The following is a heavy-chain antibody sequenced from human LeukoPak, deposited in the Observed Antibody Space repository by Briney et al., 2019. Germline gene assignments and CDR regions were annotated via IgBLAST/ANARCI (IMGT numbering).Heavy chain of an antibody. D-gene: IGHD1-26*01. CDR2: IIPIFGTA. CDR3: ARSGRGTYYYFDL. Sequence: SVKVSCTASGGTFSSYAISWVRQAPGQGLEWMGGIIPIFGTANYAQKFQGGVTITAEKSTSTAYMELSSLRSDDTAVYYCARSGRGTYYYFDLWGQGTLVTVSS. CDR1: GGTFSSYA. V-gene: IGHV1-69*06. J-gene: IGHJ4*02.